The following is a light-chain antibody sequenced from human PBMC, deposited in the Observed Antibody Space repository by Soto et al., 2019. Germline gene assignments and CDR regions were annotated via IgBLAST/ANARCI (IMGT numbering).Light chain of an antibody. CDR2: EVS. Sequence: QSVLTQPASVSGSPGQSISISCTGTSSDVGGYNYVSWYQQQPGKAPKLMIYEVSSRPSGVSDRFSGSKSGNTASLTISGLQAEDEADYYCSSYTSSTPYVFGTGTKVTV. V-gene: IGLV2-14*01. J-gene: IGLJ1*01. CDR1: SSDVGGYNY. CDR3: SSYTSSTPYV.